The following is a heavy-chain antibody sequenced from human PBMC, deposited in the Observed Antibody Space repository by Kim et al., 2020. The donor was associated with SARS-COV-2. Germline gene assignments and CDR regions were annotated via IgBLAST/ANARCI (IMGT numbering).Heavy chain of an antibody. CDR2: IYYSGIS. Sequence: SETLSLTCSVSGGSISSTSYYWGWIRQPPGKGLEWIGFIYYSGISNYNPSLKSRVTISVDTSKSQFSLKLSSVTAADTAVYYCARLGQLATSYWYFDLWGRGTLVTVSS. CDR3: ARLGQLATSYWYFDL. CDR1: GGSISSTSYY. V-gene: IGHV4-39*01. D-gene: IGHD6-6*01. J-gene: IGHJ2*01.